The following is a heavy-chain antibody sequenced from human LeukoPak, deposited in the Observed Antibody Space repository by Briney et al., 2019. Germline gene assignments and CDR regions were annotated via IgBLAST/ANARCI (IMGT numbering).Heavy chain of an antibody. CDR2: ISGSGGST. J-gene: IGHJ4*02. CDR3: AKALWFLGGY. V-gene: IGHV3-23*01. Sequence: GGSLRLSCAASGFTFSSYWMHWVRQAPGKGLEWVSAISGSGGSTYYADSVKGRFTISRDNSKNTLYLQMNSLRAEDTAVYYCAKALWFLGGYWGQGTLVTVSS. CDR1: GFTFSSYW. D-gene: IGHD3-10*01.